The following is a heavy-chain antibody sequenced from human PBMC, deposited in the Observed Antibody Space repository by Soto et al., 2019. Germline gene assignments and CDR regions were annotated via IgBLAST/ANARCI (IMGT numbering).Heavy chain of an antibody. CDR3: SRWDGYGDY. D-gene: IGHD3-16*01. CDR1: GFSVSSYI. Sequence: VHLLQSGGGLVQHGGSVRDSCAASGFSVSSYIITWVRQAPGKGLEYVSGISVGGDRKFYADSVKGRFTVSRDNSKNILYLQMDSLRVDDTAIYYCSRWDGYGDYWGQGTLVTVSS. V-gene: IGHV3-23*01. J-gene: IGHJ4*02. CDR2: ISVGGDRK.